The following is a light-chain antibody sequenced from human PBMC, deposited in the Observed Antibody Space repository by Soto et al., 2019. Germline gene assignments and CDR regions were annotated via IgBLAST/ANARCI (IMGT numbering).Light chain of an antibody. V-gene: IGLV7-43*01. CDR1: TGAVTSYYY. CDR2: STT. CDR3: LLYSGGAGV. Sequence: QSVVTQEPSLTVSPGGTVTLTCASNTGAVTSYYYPNWFQQIPGQAPRPLIYSTTKTYSWTPARISGSLLGAKAALTLSGAQPEDDAEYYCLLYSGGAGVFGGGTKLTVL. J-gene: IGLJ3*02.